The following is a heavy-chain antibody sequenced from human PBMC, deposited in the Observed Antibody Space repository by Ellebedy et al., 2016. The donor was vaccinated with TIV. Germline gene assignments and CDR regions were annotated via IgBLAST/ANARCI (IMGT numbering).Heavy chain of an antibody. CDR2: ISNGGDNT. CDR3: AKDHRGEGF. CDR1: GFTFRNSA. J-gene: IGHJ4*02. Sequence: GESLKISCAASGFTFRNSAMSWVRQGPGMRLEWVSSISNGGDNTFYADSVKGRFTISRDNSKNTLYLEMNSLRAEDTAIYYCAKDHRGEGFWGQGSLVTVSS. V-gene: IGHV3-23*01.